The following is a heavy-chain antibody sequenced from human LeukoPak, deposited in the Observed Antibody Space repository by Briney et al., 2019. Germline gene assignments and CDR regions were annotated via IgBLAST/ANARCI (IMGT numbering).Heavy chain of an antibody. D-gene: IGHD6-19*01. V-gene: IGHV3-21*01. CDR3: ARAGIAVAGDDY. CDR1: GFTLSSYS. J-gene: IGHJ4*02. Sequence: GGSLRLSCAASGFTLSSYSMNWVRQAPGKGLEWVSSISSSSSYIYYADSVKGRFTISRDNAKNSLYLQMNSLRAEDTAVYYCARAGIAVAGDDYWGQGTLVTVSS. CDR2: ISSSSSYI.